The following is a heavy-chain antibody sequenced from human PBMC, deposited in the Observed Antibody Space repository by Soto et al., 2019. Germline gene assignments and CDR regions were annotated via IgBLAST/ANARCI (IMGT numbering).Heavy chain of an antibody. CDR1: GFTFTSSA. J-gene: IGHJ6*02. V-gene: IGHV1-58*01. Sequence: ASVKVSCKASGFTFTSSAVQWVRQARGQRLEWIGWIVVGSGNTNYAQKFQERVTITRDMSTSTAYMELSSLRSEDTAVYYCAADLFSSGWYLAVNYYYYGMDVWGQGTTVTVSS. CDR3: AADLFSSGWYLAVNYYYYGMDV. CDR2: IVVGSGNT. D-gene: IGHD6-19*01.